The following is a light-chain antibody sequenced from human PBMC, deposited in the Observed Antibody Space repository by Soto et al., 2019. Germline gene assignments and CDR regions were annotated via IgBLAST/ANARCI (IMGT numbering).Light chain of an antibody. CDR3: QSYDSSLSTSV. Sequence: QAVVTQPPSVSGAPGQRVTISCTGSSSNIGAGYDVNWYQQLPGTAPKVLIYGNSNRPSGVPDRFSGSKSGASASLAITGLQAEDEADYYCQSYDSSLSTSVFGGGTQLTVL. V-gene: IGLV1-40*03. CDR1: SSNIGAGYD. J-gene: IGLJ2*01. CDR2: GNS.